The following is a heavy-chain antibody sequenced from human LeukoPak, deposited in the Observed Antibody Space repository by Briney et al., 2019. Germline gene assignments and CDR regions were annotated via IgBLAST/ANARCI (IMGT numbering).Heavy chain of an antibody. CDR2: IGTAGGT. Sequence: PGGSLRLSCAASGFTFSSYDMHWVRQATGKGLEWVSAIGTAGGTYYPGSVKGRFTISRENAKNSLYLQMNSLRAEDTAVYYCAREDQEGSFDYWGQGTLVTVSS. CDR3: AREDQEGSFDY. V-gene: IGHV3-13*01. J-gene: IGHJ4*02. CDR1: GFTFSSYD.